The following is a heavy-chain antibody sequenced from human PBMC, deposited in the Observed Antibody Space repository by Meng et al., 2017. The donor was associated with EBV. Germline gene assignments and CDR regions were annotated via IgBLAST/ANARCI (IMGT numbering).Heavy chain of an antibody. J-gene: IGHJ5*02. CDR1: GDSISSFYY. Sequence: QLQLRESGPGQVKPSEXLSRTCALSGDSISSFYYWGWIRQPPGRGLEWIGSVHYTGSTYYSPSLKSRVTVSVDTSKNQFSLRLTSVTAADTAVYYCARPFPSWQSPRLDPFGAWGQGTLVTVSS. V-gene: IGHV4-39*01. CDR3: ARPFPSWQSPRLDPFGA. CDR2: VHYTGST. D-gene: IGHD6-19*01.